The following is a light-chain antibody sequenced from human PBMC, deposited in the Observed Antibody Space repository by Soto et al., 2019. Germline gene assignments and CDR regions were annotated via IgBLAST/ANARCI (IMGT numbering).Light chain of an antibody. CDR3: SSYTSSSTEV. V-gene: IGLV2-14*01. Sequence: QSVLTQPASVSGSPGQSITISCTGTSSDVGGYNYVSWYQQHPGKAPKLMIYDVSNRPSGVSNRFSGSKSGNTASLTISGLQAEDEADYYCSSYTSSSTEVFGTGTNSPS. J-gene: IGLJ1*01. CDR1: SSDVGGYNY. CDR2: DVS.